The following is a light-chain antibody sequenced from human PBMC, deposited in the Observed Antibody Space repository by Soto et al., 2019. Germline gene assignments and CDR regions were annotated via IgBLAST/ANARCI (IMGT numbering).Light chain of an antibody. CDR2: GAS. Sequence: ESVLTQSHGTLSLSPGERATLSCMASQSVSSSYLAWYQQKPGQAPRLLIYGASSRATGIPDRFSGSGSGTDFTLTISRLEPEDFAVYYCQQYGSSRWTFGQGTKVDIK. CDR3: QQYGSSRWT. V-gene: IGKV3-20*01. CDR1: QSVSSSY. J-gene: IGKJ1*01.